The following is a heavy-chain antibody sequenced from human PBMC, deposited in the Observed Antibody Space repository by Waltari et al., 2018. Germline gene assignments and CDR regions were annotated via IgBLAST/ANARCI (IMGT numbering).Heavy chain of an antibody. J-gene: IGHJ6*02. V-gene: IGHV3-30*04. CDR1: EFTFSSFA. CDR3: ARDYCDRTNCHGMDV. Sequence: QVHLVESGGGVVQPGRSLRLPWAASEFTFSSFAMHWVRQAPGKGLEGVVVISYNERNIYYVDSVKGRFIISRDNSNKMLYLQMNNLRTEDTAVYYCARDYCDRTNCHGMDVWGQGTTVIVSS. D-gene: IGHD3-22*01. CDR2: ISYNERNI.